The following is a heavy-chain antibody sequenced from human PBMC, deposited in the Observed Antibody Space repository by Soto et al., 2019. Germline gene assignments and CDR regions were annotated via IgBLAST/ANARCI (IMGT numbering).Heavy chain of an antibody. V-gene: IGHV5-10-1*01. CDR2: IDPSDSQT. Sequence: PGESLKISLKGSGYSFAGYWITWVRQKPGKVLEWMVRIDPSDSQTYYSPSFRGHVTISATKSITTVFLQWSSLRASDTAMYYCARQIYDSDTGPNFQYYFDSWGQGTPITVS. J-gene: IGHJ4*02. CDR3: ARQIYDSDTGPNFQYYFDS. CDR1: GYSFAGYW. D-gene: IGHD3-22*01.